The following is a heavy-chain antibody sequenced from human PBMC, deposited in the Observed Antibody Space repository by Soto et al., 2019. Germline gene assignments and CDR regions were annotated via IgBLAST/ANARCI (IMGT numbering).Heavy chain of an antibody. CDR1: GGTFSSYA. Sequence: SVNVSCKASGGTFSSYAISWVRQAPGQGLEWMGGIIPIFGTANYAQKFQGRVTITADKSTSTAYMELSSLRSEDKAVYYCARESIFGVVNTTPTIVSGMDVWGQGTTVTVSS. CDR3: ARESIFGVVNTTPTIVSGMDV. J-gene: IGHJ6*02. D-gene: IGHD3-3*01. V-gene: IGHV1-69*06. CDR2: IIPIFGTA.